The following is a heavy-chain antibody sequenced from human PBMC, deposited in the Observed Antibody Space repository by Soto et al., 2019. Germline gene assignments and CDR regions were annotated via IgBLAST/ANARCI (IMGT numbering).Heavy chain of an antibody. D-gene: IGHD2-15*01. CDR1: GNTFPSYA. V-gene: IGHV1-18*01. J-gene: IGHJ6*02. CDR3: ETGNQYCSGVSCPYGMDV. CDR2: SSAYNGHT. Sequence: QLVQSGGEVRKPGASVKVSCKASGNTFPSYAITWVRQAPGQALEWMVWSSAYNGHTNYAQKFQGRVTMTTDTSTSTAYMELRSLRSDDTAAYYCETGNQYCSGVSCPYGMDVWGQGTTVSVSS.